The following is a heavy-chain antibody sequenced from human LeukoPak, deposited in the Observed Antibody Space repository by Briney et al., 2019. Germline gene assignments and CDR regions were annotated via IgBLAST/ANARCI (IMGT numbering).Heavy chain of an antibody. CDR2: IYYSGST. J-gene: IGHJ3*02. V-gene: IGHV4-59*01. CDR3: PREPYYYDSSGYYRAFDI. Sequence: SETLSLTCTVSGGSISSYYWSWIRQPPGKGLEWIGYIYYSGSTNYNPSLKSRVTISVATSKNQFSLKLSSVTAADTAVYSCPREPYYYDSSGYYRAFDIWGQGTMVTVSS. D-gene: IGHD3-22*01. CDR1: GGSISSYY.